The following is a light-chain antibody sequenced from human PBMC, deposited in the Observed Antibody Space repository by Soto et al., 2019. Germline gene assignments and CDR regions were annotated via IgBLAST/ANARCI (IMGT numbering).Light chain of an antibody. Sequence: PGERVTLSCRASQSVTTRLAWYQHKPGQAPTLLMSGASNRASGVPVRFSGSGSGTDFTLTITRLEPEDFALYYCQQYGGSPVTFGLGTRLEIK. J-gene: IGKJ5*01. CDR2: GAS. CDR3: QQYGGSPVT. CDR1: QSVTTR. V-gene: IGKV3-20*01.